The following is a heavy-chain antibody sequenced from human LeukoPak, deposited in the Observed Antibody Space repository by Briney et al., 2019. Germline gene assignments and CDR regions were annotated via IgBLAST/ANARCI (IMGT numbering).Heavy chain of an antibody. J-gene: IGHJ6*03. CDR3: ARRRGYGYSSGGEYYYYYYMDV. CDR1: GGSFSGYS. V-gene: IGHV4-34*01. D-gene: IGHD2-21*01. Sequence: PSETLSLTCAVYGGSFSGYSWTWIRQPPGKGLQWIGDINHSGTTNCNPSLKSRVSISVDTSKNQFSLNVTSVTAADTAVYYCARRRGYGYSSGGEYYYYYYMDVWGIGTTVIVSS. CDR2: INHSGTT.